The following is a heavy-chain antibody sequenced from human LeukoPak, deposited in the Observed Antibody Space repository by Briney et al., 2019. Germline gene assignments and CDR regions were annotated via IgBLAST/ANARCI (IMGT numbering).Heavy chain of an antibody. J-gene: IGHJ4*02. V-gene: IGHV3-23*01. CDR2: ISGSGAST. CDR3: AKARGSEIAAATNY. Sequence: GASLRLSCAASGFTFSSYAKSWVRQAPGKGLEWVSVISGSGASTYYADSVKGRFTISRDNSNNTMYLQMNSLRAEDTAVYYCAKARGSEIAAATNYWGQGALVTVSS. D-gene: IGHD6-13*01. CDR1: GFTFSSYA.